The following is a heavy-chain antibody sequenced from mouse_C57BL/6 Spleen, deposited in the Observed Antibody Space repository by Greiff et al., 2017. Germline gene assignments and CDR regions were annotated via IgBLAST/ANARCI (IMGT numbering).Heavy chain of an antibody. D-gene: IGHD2-5*01. J-gene: IGHJ2*01. CDR1: GYTFTSYW. V-gene: IGHV1-52*01. CDR2: IDPSDSET. CDR3: ALACYSNPYYFDY. Sequence: VKLQQPGAELVRPGSSVKLSCKASGYTFTSYWMHWVKQRPIQGLEWIGNIDPSDSETHYNQKFKDKATLTVDKSSSTAYMQLSSLTSEDSAVYYCALACYSNPYYFDYWGQGTTLTVSS.